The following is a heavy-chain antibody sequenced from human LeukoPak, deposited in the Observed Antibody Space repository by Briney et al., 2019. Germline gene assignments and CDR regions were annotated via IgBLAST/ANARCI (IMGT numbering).Heavy chain of an antibody. D-gene: IGHD4-17*01. CDR2: ISSSSSYI. Sequence: PGRSLRLSCAASGFTFSSYSMNWVRQAPGKGLEWVSSISSSSSYIYYADSVKGRFTISRDNAKNSLYLQMNSLRAEDTAVYYCARDMRAGAYYYGMDVWGQGTTVTVSS. CDR1: GFTFSSYS. CDR3: ARDMRAGAYYYGMDV. J-gene: IGHJ6*02. V-gene: IGHV3-21*01.